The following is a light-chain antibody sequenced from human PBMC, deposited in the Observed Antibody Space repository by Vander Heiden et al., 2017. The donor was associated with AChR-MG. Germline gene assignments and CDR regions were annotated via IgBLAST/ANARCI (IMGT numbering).Light chain of an antibody. V-gene: IGLV1-40*01. CDR3: QSYDSSLSGSDVV. Sequence: QSVLTQTPSVSGAPGQRVTISCTRSSSNIGAGYDVHWYQQLPGTAPNLLIYGNSNRPSGVPDRFSGSKSGTSASLAITGLQAEDEADYYCQSYDSSLSGSDVVFGGGTKLTVL. CDR1: SSNIGAGYD. CDR2: GNS. J-gene: IGLJ2*01.